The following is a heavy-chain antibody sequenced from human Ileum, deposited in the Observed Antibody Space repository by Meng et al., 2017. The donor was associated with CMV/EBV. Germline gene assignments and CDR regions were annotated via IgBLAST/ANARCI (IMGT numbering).Heavy chain of an antibody. CDR3: ARGFATSPYYYYGMDV. CDR1: GFTFSSYA. V-gene: IGHV3-53*01. J-gene: IGHJ6*02. D-gene: IGHD2-2*01. Sequence: GESLKISCVASGFTFSSYAMSWVRQAPGKGLEWVSVIYSGGSTYYADSVKGRFTISRDNSKNTLYLQMNSLRAEDTAVYYCARGFATSPYYYYGMDVWGQGTTVTVSS. CDR2: IYSGGST.